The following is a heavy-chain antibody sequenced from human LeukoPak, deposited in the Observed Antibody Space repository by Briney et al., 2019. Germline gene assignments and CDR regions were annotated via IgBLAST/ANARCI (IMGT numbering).Heavy chain of an antibody. V-gene: IGHV1-46*01. Sequence: ASVKVSCKASGYTFTSYYMHWVRQAPGQGLEWMGIINPSGGSTSYAQKFQGRATMTRDMSTSTVYMELSSLRSEDTAVYYCARVGYCSSTSCYYLDYWGQGTLVTVSS. J-gene: IGHJ4*02. CDR3: ARVGYCSSTSCYYLDY. D-gene: IGHD2-2*01. CDR2: INPSGGST. CDR1: GYTFTSYY.